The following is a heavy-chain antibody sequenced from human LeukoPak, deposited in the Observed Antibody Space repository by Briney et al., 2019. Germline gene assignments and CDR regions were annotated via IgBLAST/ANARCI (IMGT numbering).Heavy chain of an antibody. J-gene: IGHJ4*02. CDR1: GFMFENYA. CDR2: ISWSSDSI. Sequence: PGGSLRLSCAASGFMFENYAMHWVRQAPGKGLEWVSGISWSSDSIGYADSVKGRFTISRDNAKNSLYLQMNSLRAEDTALYYCAKDRHGSGSHYNEWGQGTLVTVSS. V-gene: IGHV3-9*01. CDR3: AKDRHGSGSHYNE. D-gene: IGHD3-10*01.